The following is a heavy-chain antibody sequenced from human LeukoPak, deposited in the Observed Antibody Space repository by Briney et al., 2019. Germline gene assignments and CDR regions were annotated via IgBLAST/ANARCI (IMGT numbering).Heavy chain of an antibody. CDR1: GYTFTGYY. D-gene: IGHD1-1*01. J-gene: IGHJ3*02. CDR3: ARARYDDAFDI. V-gene: IGHV1-2*02. CDR2: INPNSGGT. Sequence: ASVKVSCKASGYTFTGYYMLWVRQAPGQGLEWMGWINPNSGGTNYAQKFQGRVTMTRDTSISTAYMEPSRLRSDDTAVYYCARARYDDAFDIWGQGTMVTVSS.